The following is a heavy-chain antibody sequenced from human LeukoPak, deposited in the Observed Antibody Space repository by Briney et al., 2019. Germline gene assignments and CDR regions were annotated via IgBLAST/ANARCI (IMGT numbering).Heavy chain of an antibody. Sequence: PGGSLRLFCAASGFTLSNYWMTWVRQAPGKGLEWVANIKRDGNEKSYADSVKGRFTISRDNAKQSLYLQMNSLRAEDTAVYYCARNWLEKHFDYWGQGTLVTVSS. CDR2: IKRDGNEK. V-gene: IGHV3-7*04. D-gene: IGHD6-19*01. CDR1: GFTLSNYW. CDR3: ARNWLEKHFDY. J-gene: IGHJ4*02.